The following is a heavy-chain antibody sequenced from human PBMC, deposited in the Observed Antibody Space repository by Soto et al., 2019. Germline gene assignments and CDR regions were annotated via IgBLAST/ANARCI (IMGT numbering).Heavy chain of an antibody. Sequence: LGASLKISCEGSGYSFTSYWMSWVRQMPGKGLEWMGRIDPSDSYTNYSPSFQGHVTISADKSISTAYLQWSSLKASDTAMYYCAKVYDSSGYYPPRDAFDIWGQGTMVTVSS. CDR1: GYSFTSYW. CDR2: IDPSDSYT. D-gene: IGHD3-22*01. CDR3: AKVYDSSGYYPPRDAFDI. V-gene: IGHV5-10-1*01. J-gene: IGHJ3*02.